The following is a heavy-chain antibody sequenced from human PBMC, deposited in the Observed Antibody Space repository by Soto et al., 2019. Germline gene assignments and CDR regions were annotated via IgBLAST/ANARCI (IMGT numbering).Heavy chain of an antibody. J-gene: IGHJ4*02. CDR3: NAYCDFWGGHTPL. CDR2: TKSKADGETI. Sequence: EVQLVESGGGLVKPGGSVGLSCAASGFTFENVWMHWVRQAPGKGLEWVGRTKSKADGETIDYAEPVKGRFSISRDDSKNTLYLQMNNLKTEDTAVYYCNAYCDFWGGHTPLWGQGTLVAVSS. CDR1: GFTFENVW. D-gene: IGHD3-3*01. V-gene: IGHV3-15*07.